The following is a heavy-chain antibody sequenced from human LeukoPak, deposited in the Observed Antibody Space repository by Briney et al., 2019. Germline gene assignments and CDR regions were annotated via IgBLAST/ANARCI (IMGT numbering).Heavy chain of an antibody. D-gene: IGHD6-6*01. CDR3: ARADSSIAARLSRSSIFNYYYYMDV. V-gene: IGHV3-7*01. J-gene: IGHJ6*03. CDR1: GFTFSSYS. CDR2: IKQDGSEK. Sequence: PGGSLRLSCVVSGFTFSSYSVNWVRQAPGKGLEWVANIKQDGSEKYYVDSVKGRFTISRDNAKNSLYLQMNSLRAEDTAVYYCARADSSIAARLSRSSIFNYYYYMDVWGKGTTVTVSS.